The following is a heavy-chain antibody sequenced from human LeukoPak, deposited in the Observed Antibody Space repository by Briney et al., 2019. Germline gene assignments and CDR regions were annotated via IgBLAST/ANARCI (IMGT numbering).Heavy chain of an antibody. Sequence: SETLSLTCTVSGGSIGSYYWSWIRQPPGKGLEWIGYIYYSGSTNYNPSLKSRVTISVDTSKNQFSLELSSVTAADTAVYYCARTSSSWDWFDPWGQGTLVTVSS. CDR1: GGSIGSYY. CDR2: IYYSGST. D-gene: IGHD6-13*01. J-gene: IGHJ5*02. V-gene: IGHV4-59*01. CDR3: ARTSSSWDWFDP.